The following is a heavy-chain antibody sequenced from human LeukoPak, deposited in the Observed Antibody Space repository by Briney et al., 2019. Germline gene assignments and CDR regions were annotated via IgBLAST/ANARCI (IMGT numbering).Heavy chain of an antibody. CDR2: ISAYNGNT. J-gene: IGHJ6*03. CDR1: GYTFTSYG. Sequence: ASVKVSCKASGYTFTSYGISWVRQAPGQGLEWMGWISAYNGNTNYAQKLKGRFTMTTDTCTSTAYMELRSLRSDDTAVYYCARGSQDSNHYYYYYMDVWGKGTTVTVSS. CDR3: ARGSQDSNHYYYYYMDV. V-gene: IGHV1-18*01. D-gene: IGHD4-11*01.